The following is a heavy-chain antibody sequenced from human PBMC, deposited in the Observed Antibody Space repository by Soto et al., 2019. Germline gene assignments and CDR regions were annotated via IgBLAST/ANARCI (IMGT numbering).Heavy chain of an antibody. V-gene: IGHV4-30-2*01. CDR3: SRNSVVEPAAPLGWFDP. J-gene: IGHJ5*02. D-gene: IGHD2-2*01. CDR2: IYHIGST. CDR1: GGSISSGGYS. Sequence: KTSETLSLTCAVAGGSISSGGYSWSWIRQPPGRGLEWIGYIYHIGSTYSNTSLKSRVTISVDRSKNQVSLKLSSVTAADTAVYYCSRNSVVEPAAPLGWFDPWGQGTLVTVSS.